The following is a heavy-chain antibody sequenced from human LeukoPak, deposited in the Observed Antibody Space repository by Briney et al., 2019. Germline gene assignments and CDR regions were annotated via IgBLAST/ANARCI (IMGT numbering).Heavy chain of an antibody. D-gene: IGHD6-19*01. J-gene: IGHJ4*02. Sequence: PSETLSLTCAVYGGSFSGYYWSWIRQPPGKGLEWIGEINHSGSTNYNPSLKSRVTISVDTSKNQFSLKLSSVTAADTAVYYCARGGIAVAGPHFDYWSQGTLVTVSS. CDR3: ARGGIAVAGPHFDY. V-gene: IGHV4-34*01. CDR2: INHSGST. CDR1: GGSFSGYY.